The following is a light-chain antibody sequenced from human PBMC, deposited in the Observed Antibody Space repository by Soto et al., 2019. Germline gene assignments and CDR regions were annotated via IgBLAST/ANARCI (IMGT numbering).Light chain of an antibody. V-gene: IGKV1-6*01. CDR2: ATS. CDR1: QDIRTE. CDR3: LQDYSYPRT. J-gene: IGKJ1*01. Sequence: AIQMTQSPSSLSASVGDRVTITCRASQDIRTELEWYQQKPGNAPKLLIYATSILQSGVPSRFSGIGSGTDFTLPISSLQPEEFATYYCLQDYSYPRTFGQGTKVEIK.